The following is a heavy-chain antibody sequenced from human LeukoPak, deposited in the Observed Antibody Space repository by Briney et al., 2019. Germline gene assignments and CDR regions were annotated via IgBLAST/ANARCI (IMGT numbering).Heavy chain of an antibody. D-gene: IGHD1-26*01. CDR2: MNPDTGDT. Sequence: ASVRVSCEASGYTFTGYDISWVRQATGQGLEWMGWMNPDTGDTGYAQKFQGRVTMTRNTSIDTAYMELSGLRSEDSAVYYCTRGSLSGSSRDYWGQGTLVTVSS. CDR3: TRGSLSGSSRDY. V-gene: IGHV1-8*01. J-gene: IGHJ4*02. CDR1: GYTFTGYD.